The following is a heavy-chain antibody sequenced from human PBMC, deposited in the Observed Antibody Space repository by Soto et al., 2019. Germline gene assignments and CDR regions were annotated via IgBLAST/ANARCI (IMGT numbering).Heavy chain of an antibody. J-gene: IGHJ4*02. CDR2: ISWNSGNI. CDR3: AKSLKIFGLATTRSGPLDS. Sequence: EVHLMESGGGWVQPGRSLRLSCAASGFTFDNYAMHWVRQAPGKGLEWVSGISWNSGNIGYADSVKGRFTIARDNAKTSLYLEMNSLGAEDTALYYCAKSLKIFGLATTRSGPLDSWGQGALVTVSS. D-gene: IGHD3-3*01. CDR1: GFTFDNYA. V-gene: IGHV3-9*01.